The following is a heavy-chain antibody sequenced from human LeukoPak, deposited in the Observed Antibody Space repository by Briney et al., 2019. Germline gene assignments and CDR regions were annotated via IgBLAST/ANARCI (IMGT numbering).Heavy chain of an antibody. V-gene: IGHV3-23*01. J-gene: IGHJ5*02. CDR2: ISGSGGST. D-gene: IGHD3-22*01. CDR1: GFTFDDYA. CDR3: ARGATYYYDSRNLGRFDR. Sequence: GGSLRLSCAASGFTFDDYAIHCVRQDPGEGLEWVSGISGSGGSTYYADSVKRRLTISRDISKHTLYLQMNGLRAADTAVYYCARGATYYYDSRNLGRFDRLGQGSLVTVCS.